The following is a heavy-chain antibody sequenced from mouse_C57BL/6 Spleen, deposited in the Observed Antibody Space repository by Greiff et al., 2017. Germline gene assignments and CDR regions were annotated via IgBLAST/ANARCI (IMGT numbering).Heavy chain of an antibody. CDR2: IYPANGNT. CDR3: ARCWDGAY. J-gene: IGHJ3*01. V-gene: IGHV14-3*01. Sequence: VQLQPSVAELVRPGASVKLFCTASGFNIKNTYMHWVKQRPEQGLAWIGRIYPANGNTKYAPKFQGKATITADQSSNTAYLQLSSRTAEDAATYYCARCWDGAYWGQGTLVTVSA. CDR1: GFNIKNTY. D-gene: IGHD4-1*01.